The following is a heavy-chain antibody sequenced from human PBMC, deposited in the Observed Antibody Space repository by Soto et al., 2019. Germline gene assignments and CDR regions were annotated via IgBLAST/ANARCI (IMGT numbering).Heavy chain of an antibody. D-gene: IGHD5-18*01. Sequence: GGSLRLSCAASGFTFSSYGMHWVRQAPGKGLEWVAVIWYDGSNKYYADSVKGRFTISRDNSKNTLYLQMNSLRAEDTAVYYCARDRGRGYSYGFPPSYWGQGTLVTVSS. V-gene: IGHV3-33*01. CDR1: GFTFSSYG. CDR2: IWYDGSNK. CDR3: ARDRGRGYSYGFPPSY. J-gene: IGHJ4*02.